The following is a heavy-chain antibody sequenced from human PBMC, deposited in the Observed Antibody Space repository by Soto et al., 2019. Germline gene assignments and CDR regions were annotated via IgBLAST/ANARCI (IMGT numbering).Heavy chain of an antibody. CDR2: ISYDGSNK. CDR3: ARSSSAHDFWSGYLGYYGMDV. D-gene: IGHD3-3*01. V-gene: IGHV3-30-3*01. CDR1: GFTFSSYA. J-gene: IGHJ6*02. Sequence: GGSLRLSCAASGFTFSSYAMHWVRQAPGKGLEWVAVISYDGSNKYYADSVKGRFTISRDNSKNTLYLQMNSLRAEDTAVYYCARSSSAHDFWSGYLGYYGMDVWGQGTTVTVS.